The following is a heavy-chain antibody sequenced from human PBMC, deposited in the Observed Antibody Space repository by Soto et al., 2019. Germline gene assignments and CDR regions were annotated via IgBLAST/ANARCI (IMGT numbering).Heavy chain of an antibody. V-gene: IGHV1-2*04. CDR2: INPNSGGT. J-gene: IGHJ5*02. CDR3: ARGLITFGGVFKGDWFDP. Sequence: GASVKVSCKASGYTFTVYSMYWVRQAPGKGLAWMGWINPNSGGTNYAQKFQGWVTMTRDTSISTAYMELSRLRSDDTAVYYCARGLITFGGVFKGDWFDPWGQGTLVTVSS. D-gene: IGHD3-16*01. CDR1: GYTFTVYS.